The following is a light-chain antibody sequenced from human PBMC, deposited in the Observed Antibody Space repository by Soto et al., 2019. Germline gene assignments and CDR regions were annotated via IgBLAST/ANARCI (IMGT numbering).Light chain of an antibody. CDR1: QSVSNNY. J-gene: IGKJ1*01. V-gene: IGKV3-20*01. Sequence: EIVFTHSPGTLSLCRVERATLSCRASQSVSNNYLAWYQQKPGQAPRLLIYGASNRATDIPDRFSGSGSGTDFTLTISRLETEDFAVYYCQQYGSSGTFGQGTKVDI. CDR3: QQYGSSGT. CDR2: GAS.